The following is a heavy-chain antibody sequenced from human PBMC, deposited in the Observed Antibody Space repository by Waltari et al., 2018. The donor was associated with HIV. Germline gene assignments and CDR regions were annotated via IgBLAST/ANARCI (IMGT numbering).Heavy chain of an antibody. Sequence: EVQLVESGGGLVQPGGSLRLSWAASGFTFSSSILNWVRQAHGKGRGWVSCFSSSSSTIYYAASVKGRFTISRDNAKNSLYLQMNSLRAEDTAVYYCARDPPLMTIFGVVKSPGHYYYGMDVWGQGTTVTVSS. V-gene: IGHV3-48*01. D-gene: IGHD3-3*01. J-gene: IGHJ6*02. CDR3: ARDPPLMTIFGVVKSPGHYYYGMDV. CDR1: GFTFSSSI. CDR2: FSSSSSTI.